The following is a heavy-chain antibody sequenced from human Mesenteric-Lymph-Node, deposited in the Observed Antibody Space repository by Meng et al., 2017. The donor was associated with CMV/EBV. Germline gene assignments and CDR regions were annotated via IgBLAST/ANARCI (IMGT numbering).Heavy chain of an antibody. J-gene: IGHJ4*02. Sequence: GGSLRLSCAASGFTFSSYAMHWVRQAPGKGLEWVAVISYDGSNKYYADSVKGRFTISRDNSKNTLYLQMNSLRAEDTAVYYCARDYDFWSGFNYWGQGTLVTVSS. V-gene: IGHV3-30-3*01. D-gene: IGHD3-3*01. CDR1: GFTFSSYA. CDR2: ISYDGSNK. CDR3: ARDYDFWSGFNY.